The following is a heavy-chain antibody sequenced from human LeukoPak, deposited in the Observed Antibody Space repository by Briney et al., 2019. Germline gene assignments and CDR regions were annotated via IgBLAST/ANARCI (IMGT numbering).Heavy chain of an antibody. V-gene: IGHV3-30*04. J-gene: IGHJ4*02. CDR2: ISYDGSNK. CDR3: ARSGPSGSYPCARY. Sequence: GGSLRLSCAASGFTFSIYAMHWVRQAPGKGLEWVAVISYDGSNKYYADSVKGRFTISRDNSKNTLYLQMNSLRAEDTAVYYCARSGPSGSYPCARYWGQGTLVTVSS. D-gene: IGHD1-26*01. CDR1: GFTFSIYA.